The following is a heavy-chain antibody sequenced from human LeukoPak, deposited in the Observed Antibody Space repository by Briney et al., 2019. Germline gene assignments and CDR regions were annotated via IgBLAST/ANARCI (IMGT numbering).Heavy chain of an antibody. J-gene: IGHJ3*02. CDR2: INSDGSST. CDR1: GFTFSSYW. D-gene: IGHD3-3*01. Sequence: GGSLRLSCAASGFTFSSYWMHWVRQAPGKGLVWVSRINSDGSSTNYADSVKGRFTISRDNSKNTLYLQMNSLRAEDTAVYYCARVFWEKDGFIGAFDIWGQGTMVTVSS. CDR3: ARVFWEKDGFIGAFDI. V-gene: IGHV3-74*01.